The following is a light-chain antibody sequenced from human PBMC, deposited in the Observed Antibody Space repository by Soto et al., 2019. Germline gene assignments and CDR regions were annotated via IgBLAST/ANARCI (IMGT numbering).Light chain of an antibody. CDR2: DND. J-gene: IGLJ2*01. Sequence: QSVLTQPPSVSAAPGQTVTISCSGSSSNIGNNYVFWYQQLPGTAPTILIYDNDKRPSGIPDRFSGSKSGTTATLGITGLQPGDEADYYCATWDRSLSVGVFGGGTKLTVL. CDR3: ATWDRSLSVGV. V-gene: IGLV1-51*01. CDR1: SSNIGNNY.